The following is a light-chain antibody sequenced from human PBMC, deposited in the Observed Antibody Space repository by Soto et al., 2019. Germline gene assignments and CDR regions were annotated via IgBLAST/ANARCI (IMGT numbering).Light chain of an antibody. J-gene: IGKJ1*01. CDR3: HQYSSPPGRP. CDR2: SAS. CDR1: HDISTY. Sequence: AVRMTQSPSSLSASTGDTVSITCRASHDISTYLAWYQQKPGKAPRLLIYSASTLQRGVPSRFSGSGAGREFTLTISGLQSEDFATYYCHQYSSPPGRPFGQGTEVEVK. V-gene: IGKV1-8*01.